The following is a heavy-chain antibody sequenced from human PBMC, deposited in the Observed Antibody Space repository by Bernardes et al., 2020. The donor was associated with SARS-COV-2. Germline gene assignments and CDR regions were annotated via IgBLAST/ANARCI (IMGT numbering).Heavy chain of an antibody. CDR1: GFNFGPNA. CDR2: IGGDGNA. D-gene: IGHD2-15*01. Sequence: VGSLILSCAASGFNFGPNAMAWVRQAPGKGLEWVSGIGGDGNAHYADSVRGRFSISRDNSNNMLHLQMDSLRAEDTAMYYCAKDVFWWQLDSWGQGTLVTVSS. CDR3: AKDVFWWQLDS. J-gene: IGHJ4*02. V-gene: IGHV3-23*01.